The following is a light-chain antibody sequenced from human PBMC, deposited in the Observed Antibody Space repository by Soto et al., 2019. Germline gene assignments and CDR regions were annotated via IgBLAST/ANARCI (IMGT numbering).Light chain of an antibody. V-gene: IGKV3-20*01. J-gene: IGKJ5*01. CDR1: QSVSSSY. Sequence: EIVLTQSPGTLSLSPGERATLSCRASQSVSSSYLAWYQQKPGQAPRLLIYGASSRATGIPDRFSGSGSGTDFTLTISRLEPEDFAVYYCQQYGSSPRSITFG. CDR3: QQYGSSPRSIT. CDR2: GAS.